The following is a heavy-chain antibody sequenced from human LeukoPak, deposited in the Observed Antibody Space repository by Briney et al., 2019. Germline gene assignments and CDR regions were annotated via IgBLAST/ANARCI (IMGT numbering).Heavy chain of an antibody. CDR2: IYYSGST. V-gene: IGHV4-30-4*01. Sequence: PSETLSLTCTVSGGSISSGDYYWSWIRQPPGKGLEWIGYIYYSGSTYYNPSLKSRVTISVDTSKNQFSLKLSSVTAADTAVYYCASIPIKGGPFDYWGQGTLVTVSS. D-gene: IGHD5-12*01. J-gene: IGHJ4*02. CDR3: ASIPIKGGPFDY. CDR1: GGSISSGDYY.